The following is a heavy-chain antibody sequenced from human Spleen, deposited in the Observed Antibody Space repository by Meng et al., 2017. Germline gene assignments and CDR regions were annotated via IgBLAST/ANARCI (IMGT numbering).Heavy chain of an antibody. CDR2: ISGSGGST. D-gene: IGHD4-23*01. V-gene: IGHV3-23*01. CDR3: AREQITVVTRYFDL. J-gene: IGHJ2*01. CDR1: GFTFSSYA. Sequence: GESLKISCAASGFTFSSYAMSWVRQAPGKGLEWVSAISGSGGSTYYADSVKGRFTISRDNAKNSLSLQMNSLRAEDTAVYYCAREQITVVTRYFDLWGRGTLVTVSS.